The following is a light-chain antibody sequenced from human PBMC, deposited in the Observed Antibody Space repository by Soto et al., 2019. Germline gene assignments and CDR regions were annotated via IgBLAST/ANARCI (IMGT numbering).Light chain of an antibody. CDR2: DVS. CDR3: TSYTSSTPFYV. CDR1: RTDDADGYDY. Sequence: QSALTQPASVSGSPGQSIAISCTGVRTDDADGYDYVSWYQQHPGQAPQLIIYDVSNRPSGVSDRFSGSKSGNTASLTISGLQAEDEAEYYCTSYTSSTPFYVLRTGTKVTVL. J-gene: IGLJ1*01. V-gene: IGLV2-14*03.